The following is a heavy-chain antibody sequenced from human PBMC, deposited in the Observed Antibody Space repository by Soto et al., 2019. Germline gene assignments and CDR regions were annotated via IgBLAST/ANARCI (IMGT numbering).Heavy chain of an antibody. J-gene: IGHJ3*02. Sequence: GGSLRLSCAASGFTFSDYSMNWVRQAPGKGLEWVSYISSSSSTIYYADPVKGRFTISRDNAKNSLYLQMNSLRDEDTAVYYCARGNIGRDAFDIWGQGTMVTVSS. V-gene: IGHV3-48*02. D-gene: IGHD1-26*01. CDR3: ARGNIGRDAFDI. CDR2: ISSSSSTI. CDR1: GFTFSDYS.